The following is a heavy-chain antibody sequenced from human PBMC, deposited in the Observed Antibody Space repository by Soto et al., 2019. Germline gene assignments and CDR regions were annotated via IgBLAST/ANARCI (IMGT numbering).Heavy chain of an antibody. J-gene: IGHJ4*02. Sequence: EVQLVESGGGLVTPGGSLRLSCAASGFTFSSYSMNWVRQAPGKGLEWVSSITSSSSYISYADSVKGRFTISRDNAKNSLYLQMNSLRAEDTAVYYCARDQPGYSYGYGLGYWGQGTLVTVSS. CDR2: ITSSSSYI. CDR3: ARDQPGYSYGYGLGY. D-gene: IGHD5-18*01. CDR1: GFTFSSYS. V-gene: IGHV3-21*01.